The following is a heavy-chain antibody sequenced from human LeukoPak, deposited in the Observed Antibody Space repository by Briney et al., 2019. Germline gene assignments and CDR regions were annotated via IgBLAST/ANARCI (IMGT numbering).Heavy chain of an antibody. CDR3: ARDMVVTAIPGAFDI. V-gene: IGHV4-31*03. J-gene: IGHJ3*02. Sequence: PSQTLSLTCTVSGGSISSGGYYWSWIRQHPGKGLEWIGYIYYSGSTYYNPSLKSRVTISVDTSKNQFSLKLSSVTAADTAVYYCARDMVVTAIPGAFDIWGQGTMVTVSS. D-gene: IGHD2-21*02. CDR2: IYYSGST. CDR1: GGSISSGGYY.